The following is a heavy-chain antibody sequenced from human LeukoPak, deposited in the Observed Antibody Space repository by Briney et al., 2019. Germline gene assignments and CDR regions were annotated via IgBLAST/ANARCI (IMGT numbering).Heavy chain of an antibody. CDR1: GYKFTTYW. J-gene: IGHJ4*02. D-gene: IGHD6-6*01. CDR3: ARHDSAPDY. CDR2: IYPGDSDT. V-gene: IGHV5-51*01. Sequence: GESLKISCKGSGYKFTTYWIGWVRQVPGKGLEWMGIIYPGDSDTRYSPSFQGQVTISADKSISSAYLQWSSLRASDTAMYYCARHDSAPDYWGQGTLVTVSS.